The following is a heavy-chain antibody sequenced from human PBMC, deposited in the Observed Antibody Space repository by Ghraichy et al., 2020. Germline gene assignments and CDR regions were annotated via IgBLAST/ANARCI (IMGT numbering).Heavy chain of an antibody. D-gene: IGHD1-1*01. V-gene: IGHV3-21*01. CDR2: ISSSSSYI. CDR1: GFTFSSYS. J-gene: IGHJ4*02. Sequence: GGSLRLSCAASGFTFSSYSMNWVRQAPGKGLEWVSSISSSSSYIYYADSVKGRFTISRDNAKNSLYLQMNSLRAEDTAVYYCARDRGYNWNADYWGQGTLVTVSS. CDR3: ARDRGYNWNADY.